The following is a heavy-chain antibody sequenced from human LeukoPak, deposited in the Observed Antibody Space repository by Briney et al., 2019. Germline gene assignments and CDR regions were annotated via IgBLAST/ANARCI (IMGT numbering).Heavy chain of an antibody. J-gene: IGHJ6*03. Sequence: GGSLRLSCAASGFAFDDYAMPWVRQAPGKGLEWVSLMSGAGGSTYYADSVTGRFTISRDNSKDSLYLQMNSLRTEDTALYYCAKEGIAAAVHYYYYMNVWGKGTTVTVSS. CDR2: MSGAGGST. CDR1: GFAFDDYA. CDR3: AKEGIAAAVHYYYYMNV. V-gene: IGHV3-43*02. D-gene: IGHD6-13*01.